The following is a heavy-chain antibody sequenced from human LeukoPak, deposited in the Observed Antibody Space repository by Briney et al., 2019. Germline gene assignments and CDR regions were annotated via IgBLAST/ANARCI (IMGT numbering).Heavy chain of an antibody. V-gene: IGHV4-31*03. D-gene: IGHD2-2*02. CDR2: IYYSGST. CDR3: ARTSGLPAAIFDY. Sequence: SETLSLTCTVSGGSISSGGYYGSWIRQHPGRGLEWIVYIYYSGSTYYNPSLKSRVTTSVDTSKNQFSLKLSSVTAADTAVYYCARTSGLPAAIFDYWGQGTLVTVSS. CDR1: GGSISSGGYY. J-gene: IGHJ4*02.